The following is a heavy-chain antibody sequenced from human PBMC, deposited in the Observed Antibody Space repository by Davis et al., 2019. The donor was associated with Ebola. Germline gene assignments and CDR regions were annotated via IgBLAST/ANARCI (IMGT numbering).Heavy chain of an antibody. D-gene: IGHD4-11*01. CDR3: ARIPLGYSNYVGNWFDP. CDR2: IYYSGST. V-gene: IGHV4-39*01. J-gene: IGHJ5*02. Sequence: MPSETLSLTCTVSGGSISSSSYYWGWIRQPPGKGLEWIGSIYYSGSTYYKPSLKSRVTISVDTSKNQFSLKLSSVAAADTALYYCARIPLGYSNYVGNWFDPWGQGTLVTVSS. CDR1: GGSISSSSYY.